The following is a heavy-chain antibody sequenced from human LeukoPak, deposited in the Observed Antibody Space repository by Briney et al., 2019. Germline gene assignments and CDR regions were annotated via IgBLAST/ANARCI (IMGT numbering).Heavy chain of an antibody. D-gene: IGHD3-3*01. Sequence: SETLSLTCAVYGGSFSGYFWSWIRQPPGKGLEWIGDIHHSGSTKYNPSLENRAIISIDTSENQLSLKVISVTAADTAVYYCARGLLRLRLLEWLSYGMDVWGQGTTVSVSS. CDR1: GGSFSGYF. CDR2: IHHSGST. J-gene: IGHJ6*02. V-gene: IGHV4-34*01. CDR3: ARGLLRLRLLEWLSYGMDV.